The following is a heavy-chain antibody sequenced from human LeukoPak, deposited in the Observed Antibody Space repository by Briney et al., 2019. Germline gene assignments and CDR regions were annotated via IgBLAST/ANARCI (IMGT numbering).Heavy chain of an antibody. D-gene: IGHD6-19*01. Sequence: PSETLSLTCTVSGGSISSYYWSWIRQPPGMGLEWIGYIYYSGSTNYNPSLKSRVTISVDTSKNQFSLKLSSVTAADTAVYYCARSSPYSSGWYGVGYWGQGTLVTVSS. V-gene: IGHV4-59*01. J-gene: IGHJ4*02. CDR2: IYYSGST. CDR1: GGSISSYY. CDR3: ARSSPYSSGWYGVGY.